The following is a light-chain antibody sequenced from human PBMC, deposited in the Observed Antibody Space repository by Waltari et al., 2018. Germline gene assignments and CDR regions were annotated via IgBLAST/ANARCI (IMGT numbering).Light chain of an antibody. CDR1: SSNIGSTT. CDR2: TNN. V-gene: IGLV1-44*01. Sequence: QSVLTQPPSASATPGPRVTISCSGSSSNIGSTTVTWYHPRPGTAPKLLIYTNNQRPSGVPDRVSGSKSGTSASLAISGLQSEDEADYYCAVWDDSLNGVVFGGGTKLTVL. CDR3: AVWDDSLNGVV. J-gene: IGLJ2*01.